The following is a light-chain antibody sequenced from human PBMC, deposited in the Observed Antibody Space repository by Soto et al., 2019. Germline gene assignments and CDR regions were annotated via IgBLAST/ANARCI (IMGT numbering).Light chain of an antibody. J-gene: IGKJ1*01. V-gene: IGKV1-39*01. CDR3: HQTAANPWT. Sequence: GGRVTITCRASQNIGVYLNWYQKKPGKAPKLLIHAASSLHSGVPSTFSGSGSGTDFALTISSLQPKDFATYYCHQTAANPWTFAQGTKV. CDR1: QNIGVY. CDR2: AAS.